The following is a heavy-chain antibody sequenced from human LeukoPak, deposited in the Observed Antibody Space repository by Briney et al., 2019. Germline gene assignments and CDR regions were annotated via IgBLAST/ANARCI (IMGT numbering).Heavy chain of an antibody. CDR2: IVVGSGNT. J-gene: IGHJ4*02. CDR3: AAGTYYYDSSGSDY. V-gene: IGHV1-58*02. CDR1: GFTFTSSA. D-gene: IGHD3-22*01. Sequence: SVKVSCKASGFTFTSSAMLWVRQARGQRLEWIGWIVVGSGNTNYAQKFQERVTITRDMSTSTAYMELSSLRSEDTAVYYCAAGTYYYDSSGSDYWGQGTLVTVSS.